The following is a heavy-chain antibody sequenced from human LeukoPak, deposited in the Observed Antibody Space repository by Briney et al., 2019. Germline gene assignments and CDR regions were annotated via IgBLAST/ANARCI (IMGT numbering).Heavy chain of an antibody. D-gene: IGHD3-22*01. CDR3: ARSQYYYDSSGYYYNAFDI. Sequence: SQTLSLTCAISGDSVSSNSAAWNWIRQSPSRGLEWLGRTYYRSKWYNDYAVSVKSRITINPDTSKNQFSLQLNSVTPEDTAVYYCARSQYYYDSSGYYYNAFDIWGQGTMVTVSS. J-gene: IGHJ3*02. CDR2: TYYRSKWYN. CDR1: GDSVSSNSAA. V-gene: IGHV6-1*01.